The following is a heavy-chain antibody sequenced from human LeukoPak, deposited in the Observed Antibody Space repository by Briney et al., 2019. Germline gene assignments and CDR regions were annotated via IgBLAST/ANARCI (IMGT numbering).Heavy chain of an antibody. V-gene: IGHV3-15*01. D-gene: IGHD4-17*01. CDR3: STVYGSPEHYYYYGMDV. Sequence: AGGSLRLSCAASGFTFTNAWMSWVRQAPGKGLEWVGRIKSKTDGGTADYAAPVKGRFTISRDDSKNTLYLQMNSLKTEDTAVYYCSTVYGSPEHYYYYGMDVWGQGTTVTVSS. CDR1: GFTFTNAW. J-gene: IGHJ6*02. CDR2: IKSKTDGGTA.